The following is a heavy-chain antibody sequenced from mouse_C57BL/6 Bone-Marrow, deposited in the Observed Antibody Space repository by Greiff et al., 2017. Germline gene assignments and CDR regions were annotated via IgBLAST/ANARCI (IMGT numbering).Heavy chain of an antibody. CDR1: GYTFTSYW. CDR3: AREGLLRAWFAY. D-gene: IGHD1-1*01. Sequence: QVQLQQPGAELVMPGASVQLSCKASGYTFTSYWMPWVKQRPGQGLEWIGEIDPSDSYTNYNQKFKGKSTLTVDKSSSTAYMQLSSLTSEDSAVYDCAREGLLRAWFAYWGQGTLVTVSA. CDR2: IDPSDSYT. V-gene: IGHV1-69*01. J-gene: IGHJ3*01.